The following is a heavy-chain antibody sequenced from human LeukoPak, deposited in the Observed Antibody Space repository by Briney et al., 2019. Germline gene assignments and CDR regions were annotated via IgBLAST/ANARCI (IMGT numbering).Heavy chain of an antibody. J-gene: IGHJ4*02. V-gene: IGHV3-13*04. CDR3: ARGADTHFDY. CDR2: IGTAGDT. D-gene: IGHD2-15*01. Sequence: GGSLRLSCAASGFTFSNYDMHWVRQATGKGLEWVSAIGTAGDTYYQGSVRGRFTMSRENAKNSLYLQMNSLTAGDTAVYYCARGADTHFDYWGQGILVTVSS. CDR1: GFTFSNYD.